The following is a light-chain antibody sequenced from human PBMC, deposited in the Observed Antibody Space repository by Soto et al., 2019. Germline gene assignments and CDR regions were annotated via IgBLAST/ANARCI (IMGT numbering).Light chain of an antibody. CDR3: QQYGSSPFT. Sequence: EIVLTQSPGTLSLSPGERDTLSCRASQSVSSSYLAWYQQKPGQAPRLLIYGASSRATGIPDRFSGSGSGTDFTLTISRLEPEDFAVYYCQQYGSSPFTFGPGTKVDI. J-gene: IGKJ3*01. V-gene: IGKV3-20*01. CDR2: GAS. CDR1: QSVSSSY.